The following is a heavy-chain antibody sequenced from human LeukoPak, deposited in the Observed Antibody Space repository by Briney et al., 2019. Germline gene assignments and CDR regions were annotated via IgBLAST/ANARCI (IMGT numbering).Heavy chain of an antibody. D-gene: IGHD3-10*01. V-gene: IGHV1-2*02. CDR1: GYTFTGYY. J-gene: IGHJ5*02. Sequence: ASVTVSCMASGYTFTGYYMHWVRHAPGQGLEWMGWINPHSGGTNYAQKLQGRVTMTRDTSISTAYMELSRLRSDDTAVYYCARDSGTTGEVKFDPWGQGTLVTVSS. CDR2: INPHSGGT. CDR3: ARDSGTTGEVKFDP.